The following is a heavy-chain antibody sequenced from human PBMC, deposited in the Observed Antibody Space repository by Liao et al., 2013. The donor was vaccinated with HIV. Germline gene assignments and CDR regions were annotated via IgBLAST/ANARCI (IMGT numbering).Heavy chain of an antibody. CDR3: ARKGVGIDAFDL. Sequence: QVQLEESGPGLVKATETLSLTCTVSGGSISSNYWSWIRQPRGKGLEWIGRIYGSGSTNSNPSLESRLTMAIDTSKNQFSLNLNSVTAADTAVYYCARKGVGIDAFDLWGQGKWSLSLQ. V-gene: IGHV4-4*07. CDR2: IYGSGST. D-gene: IGHD3-10*01. CDR1: GGSISSNY. J-gene: IGHJ3*01.